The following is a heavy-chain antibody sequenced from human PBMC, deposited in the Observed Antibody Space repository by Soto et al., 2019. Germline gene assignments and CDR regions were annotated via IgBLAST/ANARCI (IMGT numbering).Heavy chain of an antibody. V-gene: IGHV4-59*08. D-gene: IGHD4-17*01. Sequence: SETLSLTCTVSGGSISSYYWSWIRQPPGKGLEWIGYIYYSGSTNYNPSLKSRVTISVDTSKNQLSLKLSSVTAADTAVYYCARTNYGDYDYYYYYMDVWGKGTTVTVSS. CDR1: GGSISSYY. J-gene: IGHJ6*03. CDR3: ARTNYGDYDYYYYYMDV. CDR2: IYYSGST.